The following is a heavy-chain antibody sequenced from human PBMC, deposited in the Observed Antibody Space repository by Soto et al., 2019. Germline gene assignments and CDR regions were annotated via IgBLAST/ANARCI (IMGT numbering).Heavy chain of an antibody. Sequence: PSETLSLTCTASGGSTRNSSYYWGWIRQPPGKGLEWIGSIYYSGSTSFNPSLKSRVTMSVDTPKNQFSLKLSSVTAADTAIYYCGRHGRTDWYSSALIDYWGQGTLVTVSS. J-gene: IGHJ4*02. CDR1: GGSTRNSSYY. V-gene: IGHV4-39*01. D-gene: IGHD6-19*01. CDR2: IYYSGST. CDR3: GRHGRTDWYSSALIDY.